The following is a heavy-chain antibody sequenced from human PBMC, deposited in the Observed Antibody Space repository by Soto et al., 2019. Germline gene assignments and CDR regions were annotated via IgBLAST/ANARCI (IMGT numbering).Heavy chain of an antibody. CDR3: AGTTSYQWYYMDV. CDR2: TYYRSRWYN. D-gene: IGHD1-7*01. V-gene: IGHV6-1*01. Sequence: QVQLQESGPGLVKPSQTLSLTCAISGDSVSSNSAAWNWIRQSPSRGLELLGRTYYRSRWYNDYAVPVRSRITVNADTSKNQFSLQLTSVTPEDTAVYYCAGTTSYQWYYMDVWGKGTTVTVSS. J-gene: IGHJ6*03. CDR1: GDSVSSNSAA.